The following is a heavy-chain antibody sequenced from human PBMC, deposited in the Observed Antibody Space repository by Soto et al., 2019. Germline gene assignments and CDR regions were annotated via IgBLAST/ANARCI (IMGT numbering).Heavy chain of an antibody. CDR2: IYYSGST. D-gene: IGHD4-17*01. Sequence: SETLSLTCTVSGGSISSYYWSWIRQPPGKGLEWIGYIYYSGSTNYNPSLKSRVTISVDTSKNQFSLKLSSVTTADTAVYYCARVPTVTTLGAFDIWGQGTMVTVSS. CDR3: ARVPTVTTLGAFDI. CDR1: GGSISSYY. J-gene: IGHJ3*02. V-gene: IGHV4-59*01.